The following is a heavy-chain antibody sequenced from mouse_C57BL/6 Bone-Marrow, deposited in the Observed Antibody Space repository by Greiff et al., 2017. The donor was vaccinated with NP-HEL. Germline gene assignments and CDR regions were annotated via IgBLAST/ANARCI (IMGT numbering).Heavy chain of an antibody. Sequence: VQLQQPGAELVKPGASVKLSCKASGYTFTSYWMQWVKQRPGQGLEWIGEIDPSDSYTNYNQKFKGKATLTVDTSSSTAYMQLSSLTSEDSAVYYCARPYYEYPWFAYWGQGTLVTVSA. D-gene: IGHD2-4*01. CDR3: ARPYYEYPWFAY. J-gene: IGHJ3*01. CDR2: IDPSDSYT. CDR1: GYTFTSYW. V-gene: IGHV1-50*01.